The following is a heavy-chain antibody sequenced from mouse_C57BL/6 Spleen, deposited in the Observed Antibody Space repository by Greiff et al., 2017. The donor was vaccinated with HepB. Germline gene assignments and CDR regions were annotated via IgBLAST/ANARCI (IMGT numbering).Heavy chain of an antibody. CDR2: INPSTGGT. Sequence: EVKLQESGPELVKPGASVKISCKASGYSFTGYYMNWVKQSPEKSLEWIGEINPSTGGTTYNQKFKAKATLTVDKSSSTAYMQLKSLTSEDSAVYYCARYGYYGNYFDYWGQGTTLTVSS. D-gene: IGHD2-1*01. J-gene: IGHJ2*01. V-gene: IGHV1-42*01. CDR3: ARYGYYGNYFDY. CDR1: GYSFTGYY.